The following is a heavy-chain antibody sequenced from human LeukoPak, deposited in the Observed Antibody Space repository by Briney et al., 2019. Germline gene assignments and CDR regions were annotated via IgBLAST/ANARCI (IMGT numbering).Heavy chain of an antibody. D-gene: IGHD2-8*01. CDR1: GFTFSSYW. CDR3: ATRYCTIPACRTSSYHCMDN. CDR2: IKQDGSEA. V-gene: IGHV3-7*01. Sequence: GGSLRLSCAASGFTFSSYWMTWVRQAPGKGLEWVANIKQDGSEAYYVDSVKGRFTVSRDNAKNSLYLQLNSLGAEDTAVYYCATRYCTIPACRTSSYHCMDNWGKGTTVTVSS. J-gene: IGHJ6*03.